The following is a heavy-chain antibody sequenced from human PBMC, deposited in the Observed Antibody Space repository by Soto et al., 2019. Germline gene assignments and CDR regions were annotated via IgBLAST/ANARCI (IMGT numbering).Heavy chain of an antibody. CDR1: VFSLNTGGVT. CDR3: GLSPAPRVYLQP. CDR2: IYWDVVK. J-gene: IGHJ1*01. Sequence: SRPTLGNATQTLTLTCVVSVFSLNTGGVTVGWICVPPGKALEWVALIYWDVVKRYSPSLKSRLTITKETSSNQVVLTMPNVDPKDTATSFCGLSPAPRVYLQPWGEG. D-gene: IGHD3-10*01. V-gene: IGHV2-5*02.